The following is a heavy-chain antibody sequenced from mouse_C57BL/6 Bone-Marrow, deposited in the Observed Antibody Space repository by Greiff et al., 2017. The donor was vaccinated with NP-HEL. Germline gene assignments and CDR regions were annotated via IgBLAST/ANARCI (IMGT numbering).Heavy chain of an antibody. D-gene: IGHD1-1*02. CDR2: INPNNGGT. CDR3: ARAGSYGDAMDY. Sequence: EVQLQQSGPELVKPGASVKIPCKASGYTFTDYNMDWVKQSHGKSLEWIGDINPNNGGTNYNQKFKGKATLTVDKASSTAYMELRSLTSDDTAVYYCARAGSYGDAMDYWGQGTSVTVSS. J-gene: IGHJ4*01. CDR1: GYTFTDYN. V-gene: IGHV1-18*01.